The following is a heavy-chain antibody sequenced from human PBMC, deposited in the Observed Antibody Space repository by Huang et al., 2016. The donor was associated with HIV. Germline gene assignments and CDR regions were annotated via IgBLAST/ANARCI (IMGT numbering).Heavy chain of an antibody. D-gene: IGHD6-13*01. J-gene: IGHJ4*02. CDR3: ARGGSSWYERDH. CDR1: GYTFTNYW. CDR2: SNPSAGNG. V-gene: IGHV1-46*01. Sequence: QVQPVQSGAEVKRPATSVRVSCKVSGYTFTNYWLHWVRQARGRGLEGMGMSNPSAGNGVYARMFRGRVTTTRDTSTSVVYMELTRFASEDTAVYCCARGGSSWYERDHWGQGTLVTVSS.